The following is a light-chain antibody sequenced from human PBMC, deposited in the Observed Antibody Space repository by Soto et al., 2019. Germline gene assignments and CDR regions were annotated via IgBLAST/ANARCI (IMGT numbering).Light chain of an antibody. CDR3: QQYGSSPRT. J-gene: IGKJ2*01. V-gene: IGKV3-20*01. CDR2: GAS. Sequence: EIVFTQSPGTLSLSPGERATLSCRASQSVSINYLAWYQQKPGQAPRLLIYGASSRATGIPDRFSGSGSGTDFTLTISRLEPEDFAVYYCQQYGSSPRTFGQGTKVDIK. CDR1: QSVSINY.